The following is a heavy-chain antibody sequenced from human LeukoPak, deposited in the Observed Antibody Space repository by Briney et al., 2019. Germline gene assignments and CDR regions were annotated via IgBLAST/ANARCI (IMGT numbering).Heavy chain of an antibody. D-gene: IGHD6-19*01. J-gene: IGHJ4*02. V-gene: IGHV5-51*01. CDR1: GYSFTSYW. CDR3: ARHGLDSSGWFAY. Sequence: GESLKISCKGSGYSFTSYWIGWMRRMPGKGLEWLGIIYPGDSDTRYSPSFQGQVTISADKSISTAYLQWSSLKASDTAMYYCARHGLDSSGWFAYWGQGTLVTVSS. CDR2: IYPGDSDT.